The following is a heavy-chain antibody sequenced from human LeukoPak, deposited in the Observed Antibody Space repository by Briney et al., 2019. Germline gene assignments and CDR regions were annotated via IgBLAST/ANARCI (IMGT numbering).Heavy chain of an antibody. CDR1: GGTFSSYA. CDR2: SIPIFGTA. V-gene: IGHV1-69*06. J-gene: IGHJ6*03. D-gene: IGHD5-24*01. Sequence: SVKVSCKASGGTFSSYAISWVRQAPGQGLEWMGGSIPIFGTANYAQKFQGRVTITADKSTSTAYMELSSLRSEDTAVYYCARWEMATKYYYYYYMDVWGKGTTVTVSS. CDR3: ARWEMATKYYYYYYMDV.